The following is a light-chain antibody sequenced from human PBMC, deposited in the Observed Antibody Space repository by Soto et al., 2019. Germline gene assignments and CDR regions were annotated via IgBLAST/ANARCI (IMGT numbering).Light chain of an antibody. J-gene: IGKJ2*01. CDR3: QQSYNAPRYT. CDR2: AAS. CDR1: QRISIY. V-gene: IGKV1-39*01. Sequence: DIQMTQSPSSLSASIGDRVIITCRASQRISIYLNWYQQKPGKAPNLLIFAASSLQSGVPLRFSGSGSGTDFTLTISSLQPEDFATYYCQQSYNAPRYTFGQGTKLEIK.